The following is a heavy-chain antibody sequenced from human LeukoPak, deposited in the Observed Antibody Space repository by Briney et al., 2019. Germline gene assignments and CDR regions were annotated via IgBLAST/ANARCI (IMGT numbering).Heavy chain of an antibody. D-gene: IGHD7-27*01. CDR2: FDPEDGET. CDR3: ATMNWGCPTDDY. J-gene: IGHJ4*02. Sequence: ASVKVSCKVSGYTLTELSMHWVRQAPGKGLEWMGGFDPEDGETIYAQKFQGRVTMTEDTSTDTAYMELSSLRSEDTAVYYCATMNWGCPTDDYWGQGTLVTVSS. CDR1: GYTLTELS. V-gene: IGHV1-24*01.